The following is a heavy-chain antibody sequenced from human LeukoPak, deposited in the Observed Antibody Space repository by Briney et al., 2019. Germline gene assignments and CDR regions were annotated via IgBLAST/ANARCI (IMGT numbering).Heavy chain of an antibody. D-gene: IGHD3-10*01. CDR3: ARVFGELYQYYFDY. V-gene: IGHV4-59*12. CDR1: GESISGFY. CDR2: IYYSGST. J-gene: IGHJ4*02. Sequence: SETLSLTCTVSGESISGFYWTWIRQPPGKGLEWIGYIYYSGSTYYNPSLKSRVTISVDTSKNQFSLKLSSVTAADTAVYYCARVFGELYQYYFDYWGQGTLVTVSS.